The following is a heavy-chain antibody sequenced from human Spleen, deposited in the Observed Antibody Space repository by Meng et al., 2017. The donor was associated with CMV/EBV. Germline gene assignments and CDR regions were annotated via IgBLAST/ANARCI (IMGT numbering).Heavy chain of an antibody. D-gene: IGHD3-3*01. CDR1: GFTFSSYS. Sequence: GGSLRLSCAASGFTFSSYSMNWVRQAPGKGLEWVSSISSSSSYIYYADSVKSRFTISRDNAKNSLYLQMNSLRAEDTAVYYCSRDHWERITIFGVADYGMDVWGQGTTVTVSS. J-gene: IGHJ6*02. V-gene: IGHV3-21*01. CDR3: SRDHWERITIFGVADYGMDV. CDR2: ISSSSSYI.